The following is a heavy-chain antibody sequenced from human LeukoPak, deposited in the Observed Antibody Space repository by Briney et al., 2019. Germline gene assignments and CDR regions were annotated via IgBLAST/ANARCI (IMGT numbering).Heavy chain of an antibody. V-gene: IGHV1-18*01. J-gene: IGHJ3*01. D-gene: IGHD3-10*01. CDR1: GYTFISYG. CDR3: ARVSYYYDSGSYWEKKAVAFDL. CDR2: ISAYNGNT. Sequence: ASVKVSCKASGYTFISYGISWVRQAPGQGLEWMGWISAYNGNTNYAQKLQGRVTTTTDTSTSTAYMELRSLRSDDTAVYYCARVSYYYDSGSYWEKKAVAFDLWGQGTMVTVSS.